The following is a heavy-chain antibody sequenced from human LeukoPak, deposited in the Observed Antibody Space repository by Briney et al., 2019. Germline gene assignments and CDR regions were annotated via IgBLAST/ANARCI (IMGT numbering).Heavy chain of an antibody. CDR2: INHSGST. J-gene: IGHJ5*02. CDR3: ARGVQMQWLVLSRFGINWFDP. D-gene: IGHD6-19*01. CDR1: GGSISSYY. Sequence: SETLSLTCTVSGGSISSYYWSWIRQPPGKGLEWIGEINHSGSTNYNPSLKSRVTISVDTSKNQFSLKLSSVTAADTAVYYCARGVQMQWLVLSRFGINWFDPWGQGTLVTVSS. V-gene: IGHV4-34*01.